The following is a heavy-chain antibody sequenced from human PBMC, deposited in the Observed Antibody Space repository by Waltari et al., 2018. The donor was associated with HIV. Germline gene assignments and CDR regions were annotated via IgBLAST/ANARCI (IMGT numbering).Heavy chain of an antibody. D-gene: IGHD6-13*01. Sequence: EVQLVESGGGLVRPGGSLRLSCAASGFTVSTYWMNWVRQATGKGLEWVAKIKQDGSGRHYVDSVKGPFTISLDNAKNSLYLQMSSLRAEDTAVYYCARSSWHDYWGQGTLVTVSS. J-gene: IGHJ4*02. CDR3: ARSSWHDY. CDR2: IKQDGSGR. CDR1: GFTVSTYW. V-gene: IGHV3-7*01.